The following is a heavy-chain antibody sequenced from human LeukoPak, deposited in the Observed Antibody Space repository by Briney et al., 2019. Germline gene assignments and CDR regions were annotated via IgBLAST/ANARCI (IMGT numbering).Heavy chain of an antibody. D-gene: IGHD2-2*01. J-gene: IGHJ4*02. V-gene: IGHV3-7*01. CDR1: GFTFSSYW. CDR3: ASLYCTHTTCYYFDY. Sequence: GGSLRLSCAGSGFTFSSYWMSWVRQAPGKGLEWVANIEQDGSEKYYVDSVKGRFTISRDNARNSLYLQMNSLRAEDTAVYYCASLYCTHTTCYYFDYWGQGTLVSVSS. CDR2: IEQDGSEK.